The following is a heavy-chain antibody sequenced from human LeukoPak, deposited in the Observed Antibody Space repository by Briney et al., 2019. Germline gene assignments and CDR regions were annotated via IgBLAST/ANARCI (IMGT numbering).Heavy chain of an antibody. CDR3: AREGRYFFDY. Sequence: GGSLRLSCAASGFTFSTYWMHWVRHAPEEGLVGVARINSDGSSTYYADNVKGRFTISRDNAKNTLYLQMNSLRAEDTAVYYCAREGRYFFDYWGQGTLVTVSS. CDR2: INSDGSST. V-gene: IGHV3-74*01. D-gene: IGHD3-16*02. J-gene: IGHJ4*02. CDR1: GFTFSTYW.